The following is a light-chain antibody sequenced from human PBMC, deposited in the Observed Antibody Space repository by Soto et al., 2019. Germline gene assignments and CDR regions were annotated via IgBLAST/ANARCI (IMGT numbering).Light chain of an antibody. V-gene: IGLV2-14*01. CDR2: EVS. CDR3: SSYTSSSTWV. CDR1: SSDVGSYNY. J-gene: IGLJ3*02. Sequence: QSALTQPASLSGSPGQSITISCTGTSSDVGSYNYVSWYQQHPGKAPKLIIYEVSNRPSGVSHRFSASKSDNTASLTISGLQADDEADYYCSSYTSSSTWVFGGGTKLTVL.